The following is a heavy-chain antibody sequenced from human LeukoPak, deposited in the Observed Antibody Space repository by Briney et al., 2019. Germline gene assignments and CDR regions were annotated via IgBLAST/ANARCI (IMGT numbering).Heavy chain of an antibody. V-gene: IGHV3-7*05. CDR3: ARERVDIVVVISHAFDI. CDR1: GFTFSSYW. CDR2: IKQDGSEK. J-gene: IGHJ3*02. Sequence: GGSLRLSCAASGFTFSSYWMSWVRQAPGKGLEWVANIKQDGSEKYYVDSVKGRFTISRDNAKNSLYLQMNSLRAEDTAVYYCARERVDIVVVISHAFDIWGQGTVVTVSS. D-gene: IGHD2-21*01.